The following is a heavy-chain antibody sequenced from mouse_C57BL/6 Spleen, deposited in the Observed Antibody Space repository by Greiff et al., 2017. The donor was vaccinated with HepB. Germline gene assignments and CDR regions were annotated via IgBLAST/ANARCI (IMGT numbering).Heavy chain of an antibody. CDR2: INYDGSST. V-gene: IGHV5-16*01. D-gene: IGHD1-1*01. CDR3: ERDDYYGSSYAMDY. J-gene: IGHJ4*01. CDR1: GFTFSDYY. Sequence: EVKVVESEGGLVQPGSSMKLSCTASGFTFSDYYMAWVRQVPEKGLEWVANINYDGSSTYYLDSLKSRFIISRDNAKNILYLQMSSLKSEDTATYYCERDDYYGSSYAMDYWGQGTSVTVSS.